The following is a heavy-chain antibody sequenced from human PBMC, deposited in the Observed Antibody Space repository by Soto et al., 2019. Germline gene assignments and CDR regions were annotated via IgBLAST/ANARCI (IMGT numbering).Heavy chain of an antibody. CDR1: GFSFDDYA. CDR3: VREDGFDQ. Sequence: EVQVVESGGGLVQPGRSLRLSCAASGFSFDDYAMHWVRQAPGKGLEWVSGISWNSGTIGYADSVKGRFTISRDNAKNSLYLQMNSLRAEDTALYYCVREDGFDQWGQGTLVTVSS. CDR2: ISWNSGTI. J-gene: IGHJ4*02. V-gene: IGHV3-9*01.